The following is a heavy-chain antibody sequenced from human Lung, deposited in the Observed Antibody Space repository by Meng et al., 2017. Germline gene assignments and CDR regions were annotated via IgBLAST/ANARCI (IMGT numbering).Heavy chain of an antibody. CDR1: GYTFTAYW. CDR3: VRDEDISAAGKLFGDY. Sequence: QVQPVQSGAEVKNPGASVKVSCKPSGYTFTAYWLHWVRQAPGQGLDWMGRIDPRSGDTQYAQKFQGRVTVTRDTSISTTYMELSRLRSDDTAVYYCVRDEDISAAGKLFGDYWGQGTLVTVSS. V-gene: IGHV1-2*06. CDR2: IDPRSGDT. J-gene: IGHJ4*02. D-gene: IGHD6-13*01.